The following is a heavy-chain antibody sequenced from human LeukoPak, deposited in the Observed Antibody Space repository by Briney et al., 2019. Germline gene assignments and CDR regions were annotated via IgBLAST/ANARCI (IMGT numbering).Heavy chain of an antibody. CDR2: ISSSSSYI. D-gene: IGHD3-16*01. Sequence: GGSLRLSCAASGFTFHNYAMHWVRQAPGKGLEWVSSISSSSSYIYYADSVKGRFTISRDNAKNSLYLQMNSLRAEDTAVYYCARDLTMGDYWGQGTLVTVSS. CDR3: ARDLTMGDY. V-gene: IGHV3-21*01. CDR1: GFTFHNYA. J-gene: IGHJ4*02.